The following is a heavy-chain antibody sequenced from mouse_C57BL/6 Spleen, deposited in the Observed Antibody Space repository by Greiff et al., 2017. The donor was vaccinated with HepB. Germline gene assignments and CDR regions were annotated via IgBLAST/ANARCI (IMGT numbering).Heavy chain of an antibody. CDR2: ISDGGSYT. Sequence: EVKLVESGGGLVKPGGSLKLSCAASGFTFSSYAMSWVRQTPEKRLEWVATISDGGSYTYYPDNVKGRFTISRDNAKNNLYLQMSHLKSEDTAMYYCAREKREVRFDYWGQGTTLTVSS. J-gene: IGHJ2*01. CDR1: GFTFSSYA. CDR3: AREKREVRFDY. V-gene: IGHV5-4*01.